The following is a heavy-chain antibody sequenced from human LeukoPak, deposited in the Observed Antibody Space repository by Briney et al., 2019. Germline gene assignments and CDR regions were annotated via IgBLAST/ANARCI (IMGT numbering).Heavy chain of an antibody. Sequence: GGSLRLSCAASGFTFSSYWMSWVRQAPGKGLEWVANIKQDGSEKYYVDSVKGRFTISRDNAKNSLYLQMNSLRAEDTAVYYCARDTIERGYCSGGSCPNVYYYYYGMDDWGQGTTVTVSS. V-gene: IGHV3-7*01. CDR1: GFTFSSYW. D-gene: IGHD2-15*01. J-gene: IGHJ6*02. CDR3: ARDTIERGYCSGGSCPNVYYYYYGMDD. CDR2: IKQDGSEK.